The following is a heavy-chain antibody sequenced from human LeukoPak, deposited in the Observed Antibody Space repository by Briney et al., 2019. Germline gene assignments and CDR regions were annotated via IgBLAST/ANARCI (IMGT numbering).Heavy chain of an antibody. Sequence: SEPLSLTCTVSGGSISRGDYYRSWIRQPPGKGLEWIGYIYYSGSTYYTPSLKSRVTISVDTSKNQFSLKLSSVTAADTAVYYYARGYDYVWGSYRWMPRTKPAYFDYWGQGTLVTVSS. D-gene: IGHD3-16*02. V-gene: IGHV4-30-4*01. CDR1: GGSISRGDYY. J-gene: IGHJ4*02. CDR2: IYYSGST. CDR3: ARGYDYVWGSYRWMPRTKPAYFDY.